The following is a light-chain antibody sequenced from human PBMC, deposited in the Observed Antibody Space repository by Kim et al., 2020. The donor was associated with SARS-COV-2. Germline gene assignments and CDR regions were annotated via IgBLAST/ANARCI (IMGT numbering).Light chain of an antibody. CDR1: QAISYA. J-gene: IGKJ2*01. V-gene: IGKV1-NL1*01. CDR3: QQYYNAPYS. CDR2: AAS. Sequence: AAVGDRVTITCRASQAISYALAWYQQKPGTAPKVLVYAASKLQTGVPSRFSGSGSGTDYTLTISSLQPEDFATYYCQQYYNAPYSFGQGTKLEI.